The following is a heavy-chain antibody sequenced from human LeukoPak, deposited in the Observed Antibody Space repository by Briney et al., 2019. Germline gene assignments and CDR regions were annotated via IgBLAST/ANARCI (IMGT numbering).Heavy chain of an antibody. J-gene: IGHJ4*02. V-gene: IGHV3-30*02. Sequence: PGGSLRLSCAASGFTFSSYGMHWVRQAPGKGLEWVAFIRYDGSNKYYADSVKGRFTISRDNAKNSLYLQMNSLRAEDTAVYYCARVVTTYEYNYGPYWFGDWGQGTLVTVSS. D-gene: IGHD5-18*01. CDR3: ARVVTTYEYNYGPYWFGD. CDR2: IRYDGSNK. CDR1: GFTFSSYG.